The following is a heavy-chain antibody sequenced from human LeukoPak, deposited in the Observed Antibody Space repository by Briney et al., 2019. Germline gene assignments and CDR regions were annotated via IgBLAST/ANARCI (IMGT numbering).Heavy chain of an antibody. D-gene: IGHD5-18*01. CDR1: GGSFSGYY. V-gene: IGHV4-34*01. CDR3: ARGGGYSYGSFDY. Sequence: SETLSLTCAVYGGSFSGYYWSWIRQPPGKGLEWIGEINHSGSTNYNPSLKSRVTISVDTSKNQFSLKLSSVTAADTAVYYCARGGGYSYGSFDYWGQGTLVTVSS. CDR2: INHSGST. J-gene: IGHJ4*02.